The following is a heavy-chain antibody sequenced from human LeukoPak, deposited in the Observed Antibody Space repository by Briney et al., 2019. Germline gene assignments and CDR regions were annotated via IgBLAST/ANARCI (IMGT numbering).Heavy chain of an antibody. CDR2: IWYDGSNK. V-gene: IGHV3-33*01. Sequence: GRSLRLACAASGFTFSSYGMHWVRQAPGKGLEWVAVIWYDGSNKYYADCVKSRFSISRDKSKNTLYLQMNSLRTEDTAVYYCARDNDYGDYGIDYWGQGTLVTVSS. CDR1: GFTFSSYG. J-gene: IGHJ4*02. D-gene: IGHD4-17*01. CDR3: ARDNDYGDYGIDY.